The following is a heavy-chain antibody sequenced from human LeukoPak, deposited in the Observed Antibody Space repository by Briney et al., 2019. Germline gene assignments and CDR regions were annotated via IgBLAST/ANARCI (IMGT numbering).Heavy chain of an antibody. CDR3: ARLKNYGDYGY. Sequence: GASVKVSCKASGYTFTSYGISWVRQAPGQGLEWMGWIYSYNGNTNYAQKFHERVTMTTDTSTSIAYMELRSLTSDDTAVYYCARLKNYGDYGYWGQGTLVTVPS. D-gene: IGHD4-17*01. CDR1: GYTFTSYG. V-gene: IGHV1-18*01. CDR2: IYSYNGNT. J-gene: IGHJ4*02.